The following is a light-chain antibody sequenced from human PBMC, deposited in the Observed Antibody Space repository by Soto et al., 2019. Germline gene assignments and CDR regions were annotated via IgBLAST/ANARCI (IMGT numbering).Light chain of an antibody. CDR3: QQLSSYPTST. V-gene: IGKV3-15*01. CDR1: QSVSSDN. CDR2: DAS. J-gene: IGKJ4*01. Sequence: EIVMTQSPATLSVSPGERATLSCRASQSVSSDNLAWYQQKPGQTPRLLIYDASTRATGIPDRFSGSGSGTEFTLTISGLQSEDFATYYCQQLSSYPTSTFGGGTKV.